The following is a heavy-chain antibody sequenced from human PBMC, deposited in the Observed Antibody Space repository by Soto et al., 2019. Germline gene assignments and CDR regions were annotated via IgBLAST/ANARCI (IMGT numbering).Heavy chain of an antibody. CDR1: GFTFSSYG. J-gene: IGHJ5*02. CDR2: ISYDGSNK. V-gene: IGHV3-30*03. CDR3: AREGALKPFSS. Sequence: GGSLRLSCAASGFTFSSYGMHWVRQAPGKGLEWVAVISYDGSNKYYADSVKGRFTISRDNAKSSVYLQMNSLRAEDTAVYYCAREGALKPFSSWGQGALVTVSS.